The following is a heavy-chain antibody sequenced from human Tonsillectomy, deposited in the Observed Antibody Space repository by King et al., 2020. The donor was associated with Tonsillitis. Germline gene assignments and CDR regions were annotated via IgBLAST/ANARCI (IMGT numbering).Heavy chain of an antibody. D-gene: IGHD4-23*01. V-gene: IGHV3-7*03. J-gene: IGHJ4*02. CDR1: GLTFSSYW. CDR3: ARDVTFGGKY. CDR2: INQNGGEK. Sequence: VQLVESGGGLVQPGGSLRLSCAVSGLTFSSYWMSWVRQAPGKGLEWVANINQNGGEKYYVDSVKGRFTISRDNAKNSLYLQMNSLRAGDTAVYYCARDVTFGGKYWGPGTLVTVSS.